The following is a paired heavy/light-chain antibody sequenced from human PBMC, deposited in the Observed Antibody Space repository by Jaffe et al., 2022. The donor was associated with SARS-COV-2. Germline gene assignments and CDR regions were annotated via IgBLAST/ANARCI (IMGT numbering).Heavy chain of an antibody. Sequence: QVQLVESGGGVVQPGRPLRLSCAASAFTFSSYAMHWLRQAPGKGLEWVAIISKDGSNKDYADSVRGRFTISRDNSKNTLYLQMNSLRTEDTAVYYCARDHNYHYYGDLPSIWGQGTMVTVSS. D-gene: IGHD3-10*01. J-gene: IGHJ3*02. CDR3: ARDHNYHYYGDLPSI. V-gene: IGHV3-30*04. CDR1: AFTFSSYA. CDR2: ISKDGSNK.
Light chain of an antibody. V-gene: IGKV2-28*01. J-gene: IGKJ1*01. CDR3: MQALQTPWT. CDR1: QSLLHRNGYNY. Sequence: DIVMTQSPLSLPVSPGEPASISCRSSQSLLHRNGYNYLDWYLQKPGQSPKLLIHLGSNRASGVPDRFSGSGSGTDFTLKISRVEAGDVGVYYCMQALQTPWTFGQGTKVEIK. CDR2: LGS.